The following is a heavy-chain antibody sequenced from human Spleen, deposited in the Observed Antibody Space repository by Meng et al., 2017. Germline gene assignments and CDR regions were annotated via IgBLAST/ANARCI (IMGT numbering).Heavy chain of an antibody. Sequence: GESLKISCAASGFTFSSYAMSWVRQAPGKGLEFVSTITASGDRRYYADSVKGRFTISRDNSKNTLYLQMNSLRAEDTAVYYCARDPLWSSGASCLDYWGQGTLVTVSS. CDR1: GFTFSSYA. V-gene: IGHV3-23*01. J-gene: IGHJ4*02. CDR3: ARDPLWSSGASCLDY. D-gene: IGHD2-15*01. CDR2: ITASGDRR.